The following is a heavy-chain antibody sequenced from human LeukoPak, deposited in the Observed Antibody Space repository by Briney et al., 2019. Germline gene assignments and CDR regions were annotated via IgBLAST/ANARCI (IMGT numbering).Heavy chain of an antibody. J-gene: IGHJ4*02. CDR3: AREGLLSDYYFDY. D-gene: IGHD2-21*01. CDR2: ISGYNGKT. V-gene: IGHV1-18*01. Sequence: GASVKVSCKASGYTFNTYGITWVRQAPGQGLEWMGWISGYNGKTKYAQKLQDRVTMTTDTSTTTAYMELRSLTSDDTAVYYCAREGLLSDYYFDYWGQGTLVTVSS. CDR1: GYTFNTYG.